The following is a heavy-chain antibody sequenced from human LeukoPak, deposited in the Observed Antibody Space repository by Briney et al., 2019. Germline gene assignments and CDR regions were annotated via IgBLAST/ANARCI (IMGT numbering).Heavy chain of an antibody. Sequence: GGSLRLSCAASGFTFGSYGMHWVRQAPGKGLEWVAVIWYDGSNKYYADSVKGRFTISRDNSKNTLYLQMNSLRAEDTAVYYCARSVGVDTAMVDYWGQGTLVTVSS. D-gene: IGHD5-18*01. V-gene: IGHV3-33*08. CDR2: IWYDGSNK. CDR3: ARSVGVDTAMVDY. CDR1: GFTFGSYG. J-gene: IGHJ4*02.